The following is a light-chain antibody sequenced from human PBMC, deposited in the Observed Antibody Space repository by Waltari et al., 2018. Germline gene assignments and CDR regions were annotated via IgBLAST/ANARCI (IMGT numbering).Light chain of an antibody. V-gene: IGKV3-11*01. CDR1: QSVSLY. CDR3: HQYHTSPLT. J-gene: IGKJ4*01. Sequence: VLTQSPATLSLSPGETATLSCRASQSVSLYLAWYQQQPGQAPRLLISDASHRVTATPARFSGSGSGTDFTLTISRLEPEDFVVYYCHQYHTSPLTFGGGTKVEIK. CDR2: DAS.